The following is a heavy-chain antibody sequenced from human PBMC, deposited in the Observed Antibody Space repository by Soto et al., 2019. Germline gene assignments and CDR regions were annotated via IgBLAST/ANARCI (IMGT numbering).Heavy chain of an antibody. CDR2: IYYSGST. CDR3: ARQYYDILTGYIDY. Sequence: QLQLQESGPGLVKPSETLSLTCTVSGGSISSSSYYWGWIRQPPGKGLEWIGSIYYSGSTYYNPSRKSRVTISVDTSKNQFSLKLSSVTAADTAVYYCARQYYDILTGYIDYWGQGTLVTVSS. J-gene: IGHJ4*02. D-gene: IGHD3-9*01. V-gene: IGHV4-39*01. CDR1: GGSISSSSYY.